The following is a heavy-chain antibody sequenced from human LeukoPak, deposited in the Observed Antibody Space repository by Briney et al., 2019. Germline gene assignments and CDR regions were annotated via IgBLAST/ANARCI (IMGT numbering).Heavy chain of an antibody. D-gene: IGHD5-12*01. CDR2: IKQDGSEK. J-gene: IGHJ3*02. CDR1: GFTFSSYW. V-gene: IGHV3-7*01. CDR3: ARDGWLRLGDDAFDI. Sequence: PGRSLRLSCAASGFTFSSYWMSWVRQHPGKGREGVANIKQDGSEKYYVDSVNCRFTISSDNAKNSLYLQMNSLRAEDTAVYYCARDGWLRLGDDAFDIWGQGTIVTVSS.